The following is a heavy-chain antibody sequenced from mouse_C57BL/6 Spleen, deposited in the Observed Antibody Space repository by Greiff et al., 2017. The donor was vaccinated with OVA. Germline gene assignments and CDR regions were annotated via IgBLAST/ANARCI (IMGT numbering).Heavy chain of an antibody. Sequence: EVQLQQSGPELVKPGASVKISCKASGYTFTDYYMNWVKQSHGKSLEWIGDINPNNGGTSYNQKFKGKATLTVDKSSSTAYMELRSLTSEDSAVYYGARFLAFYGSSYYAMDYWGQGTSVTVSS. CDR2: INPNNGGT. CDR1: GYTFTDYY. D-gene: IGHD1-1*01. J-gene: IGHJ4*01. CDR3: ARFLAFYGSSYYAMDY. V-gene: IGHV1-26*01.